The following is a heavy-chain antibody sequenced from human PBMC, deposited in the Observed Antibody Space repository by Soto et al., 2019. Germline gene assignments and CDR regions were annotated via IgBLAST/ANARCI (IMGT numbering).Heavy chain of an antibody. J-gene: IGHJ6*02. CDR1: GYPFSNYN. CDR2: IIPIFGTA. CDR3: ASCFTISYYGMDV. Sequence: ASVKVSCKASGYPFSNYNITWVRQAPGQWLEWMGGIIPIFGTANYAQKFQGRVTITADESTSTAYMELSSLRSEDTAVYYCASCFTISYYGMDVWGQGTTVTVSS. V-gene: IGHV1-69*13. D-gene: IGHD3-3*01.